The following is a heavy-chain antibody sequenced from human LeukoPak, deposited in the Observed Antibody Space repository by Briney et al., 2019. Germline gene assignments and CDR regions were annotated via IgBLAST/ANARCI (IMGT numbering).Heavy chain of an antibody. V-gene: IGHV1-18*01. J-gene: IGHJ4*02. CDR3: ARDWGNIAVAGTLFDY. CDR2: ISAYNGNT. Sequence: ASVKVSFKASGYTFTSYGISWVRQAPGQGLEWMGWISAYNGNTNYAQKLQGRVTMTTDTSTSTAYMELRSLRSDDTAVYYCARDWGNIAVAGTLFDYWGQGTLVTVSS. D-gene: IGHD6-19*01. CDR1: GYTFTSYG.